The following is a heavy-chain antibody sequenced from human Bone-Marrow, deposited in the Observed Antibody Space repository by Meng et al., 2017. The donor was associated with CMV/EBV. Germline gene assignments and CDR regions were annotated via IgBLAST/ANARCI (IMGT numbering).Heavy chain of an antibody. V-gene: IGHV1-2*02. J-gene: IGHJ4*02. CDR2: INPNSGGT. Sequence: ASVKVSCKASGYTFTGYYMHWVRQAPGQGLEWMGWINPNSGGTNYAQKFQGRVTMTRDTSISTAYMELSRLRSDDTAVYYCARVPEGDYAGGNWGQGTLVTVSS. CDR1: GYTFTGYY. CDR3: ARVPEGDYAGGN. D-gene: IGHD4-23*01.